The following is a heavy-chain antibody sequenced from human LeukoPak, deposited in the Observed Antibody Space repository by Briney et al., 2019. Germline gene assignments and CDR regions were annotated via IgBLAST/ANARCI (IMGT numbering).Heavy chain of an antibody. Sequence: GVSLRLSCAASGFTFSSYGMSWVRQAPGKGLEWVSAISGSGGSTYYADSVKGRFTISRDNSKNTLYLQMNSLRAEDTAVYYCAKNGVGNIVVVPAATYYFDYWGQGTLVTVSS. CDR2: ISGSGGST. J-gene: IGHJ4*02. CDR1: GFTFSSYG. CDR3: AKNGVGNIVVVPAATYYFDY. V-gene: IGHV3-23*01. D-gene: IGHD2-2*01.